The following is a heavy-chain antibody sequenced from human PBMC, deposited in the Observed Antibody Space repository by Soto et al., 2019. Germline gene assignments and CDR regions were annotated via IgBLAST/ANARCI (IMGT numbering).Heavy chain of an antibody. CDR2: IIPIFGTA. CDR3: ASHPPRSGGGSESGYYYYYYGMDV. D-gene: IGHD2-15*01. Sequence: QVQLVQSGAEVKKPGSSVKVSCKASGGTFSSYAISWVRQAPGQGLEWMGGIIPIFGTAGYAQKFQGRVTITADESTSTAYMELSSLRSEDTAVYYCASHPPRSGGGSESGYYYYYYGMDVWGQGTTVTVSS. V-gene: IGHV1-69*12. J-gene: IGHJ6*02. CDR1: GGTFSSYA.